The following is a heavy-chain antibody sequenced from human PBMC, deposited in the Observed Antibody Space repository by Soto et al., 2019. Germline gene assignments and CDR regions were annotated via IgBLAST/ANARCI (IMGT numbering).Heavy chain of an antibody. Sequence: EVQLVESGGGLVQPGGSLRLSCAVSGFTFSSFWMHWVRQAPGEGLVWVSRINTDGSSTSYADSVKGRFTISRDNAKNTLYLQMNSLRVEDTAMYYCAKRGVDTFGLSYGGQGTLVTVSS. D-gene: IGHD3-10*01. J-gene: IGHJ4*02. CDR3: AKRGVDTFGLSY. V-gene: IGHV3-74*01. CDR2: INTDGSST. CDR1: GFTFSSFW.